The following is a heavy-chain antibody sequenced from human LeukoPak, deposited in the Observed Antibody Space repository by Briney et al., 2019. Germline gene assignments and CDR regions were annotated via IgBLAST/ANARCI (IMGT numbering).Heavy chain of an antibody. CDR1: DFILSTYA. V-gene: IGHV3-23*01. CDR2: ISGNGAHP. CDR3: AKDGGLWVSAHWGDS. Sequence: GGSLRLSCTASDFILSTYAMSWVRQAPGKGLEWVSSISGNGAHPYYADSVRGRFSISRDNSKNTLFLQMNSLRAEDTAVYYCAKDGGLWVSAHWGDSWGRGTLVTVSS. D-gene: IGHD7-27*01. J-gene: IGHJ4*02.